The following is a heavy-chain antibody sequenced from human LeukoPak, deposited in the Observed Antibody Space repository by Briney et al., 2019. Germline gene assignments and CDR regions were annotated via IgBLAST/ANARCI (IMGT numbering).Heavy chain of an antibody. CDR1: GFSLSGYW. D-gene: IGHD2-8*02. CDR2: ISPEGSGT. Sequence: GGSLRLSCAASGFSLSGYWMHWVRQAPGKGLVWVSRISPEGSGTTYADSVKGRFTISRDNSKNTLYLQMNSLRDEDAAVYRCTRVQAGRSGLMDVWGRGTTVTVSS. V-gene: IGHV3-74*01. J-gene: IGHJ6*02. CDR3: TRVQAGRSGLMDV.